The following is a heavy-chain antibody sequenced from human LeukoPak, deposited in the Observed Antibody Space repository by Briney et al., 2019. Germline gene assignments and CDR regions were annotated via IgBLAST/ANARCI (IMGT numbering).Heavy chain of an antibody. J-gene: IGHJ4*02. CDR1: GGSISDYY. CDR2: MHYSGNS. D-gene: IGHD6-19*01. V-gene: IGHV4-59*08. CDR3: ARQYYSSGYYIFDY. Sequence: SETLSLTCAVSGGSISDYYWSWIRQPPGKGLEWIGFMHYSGNSNYNPSLKGRVTISLDTSENQFSLKVSSVTAADTAAYYCARQYYSSGYYIFDYWGQGTLVTVSS.